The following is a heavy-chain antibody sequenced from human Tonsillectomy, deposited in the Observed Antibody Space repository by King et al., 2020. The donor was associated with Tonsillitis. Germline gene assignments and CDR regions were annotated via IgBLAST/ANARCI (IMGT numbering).Heavy chain of an antibody. CDR1: GFTFFDSA. CDR2: ISWNMDIT. J-gene: IGHJ4*02. CDR3: AKDPTGYKSGWYYFDY. Sequence: VHLVESGGGLVQPGGSLRLSCAAAGFTFFDSAMHWVRQAPGKGLEWVSCISWNMDITGYGDSVKGRFTISRDNAKNSLYLQMNSLTPEDTALYYCAKDPTGYKSGWYYFDYWGQGTLVTVSS. D-gene: IGHD6-19*01. V-gene: IGHV3-9*01.